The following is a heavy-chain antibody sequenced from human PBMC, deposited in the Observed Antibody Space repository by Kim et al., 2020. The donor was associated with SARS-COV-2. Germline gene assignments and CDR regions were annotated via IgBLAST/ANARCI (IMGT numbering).Heavy chain of an antibody. J-gene: IGHJ2*01. CDR2: SRSRPRGQTT. CDR1: GFISSDYY. Sequence: GGSLRLSCTASGFISSDYYMDWVRQVPGKGLEWVCRSRSRPRGQTTEYAASVNGRFTISRDDSKNSVYLQMNSLNIEDTAVYHCARGLPDSTDYFYFDLWGRGTLVTVSS. CDR3: ARGLPDSTDYFYFDL. V-gene: IGHV3-72*01. D-gene: IGHD3-22*01.